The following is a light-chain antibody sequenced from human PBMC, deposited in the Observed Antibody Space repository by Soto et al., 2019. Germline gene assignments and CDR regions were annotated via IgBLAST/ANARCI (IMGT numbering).Light chain of an antibody. CDR1: QSVLYSSNNKNY. V-gene: IGKV4-1*01. CDR2: WAS. CDR3: QQYYSTPLT. Sequence: DIVMTQSPDSLAVSRGERATINCKSSQSVLYSSNNKNYLAWYQQKPGQPPKLLIYWASTRESGVPDRFSGSGSGTDFTLTISSLQAEDVAVYYCQQYYSTPLTFGGGTKVDI. J-gene: IGKJ4*01.